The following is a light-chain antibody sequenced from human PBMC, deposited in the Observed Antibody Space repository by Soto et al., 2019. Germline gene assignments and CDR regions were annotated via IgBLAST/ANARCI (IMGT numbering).Light chain of an antibody. V-gene: IGKV3-20*01. J-gene: IGKJ2*01. CDR2: GAS. CDR3: QQYGSSPRYT. Sequence: EIVLTQSPGTLSLSPGERATLSCRASQSVSSSYLAWYQQKPGQAPRLLIYGASSRATGIPDRFSGSESGTHFTLTISRLEPEDFAVYYCQQYGSSPRYTFGQGTKLEIK. CDR1: QSVSSSY.